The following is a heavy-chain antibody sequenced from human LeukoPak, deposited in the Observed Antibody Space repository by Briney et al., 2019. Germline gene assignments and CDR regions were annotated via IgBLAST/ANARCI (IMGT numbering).Heavy chain of an antibody. D-gene: IGHD6-13*01. CDR1: GFTFSTYA. V-gene: IGHV3-23*01. J-gene: IGHJ4*02. CDR2: IASSDGST. Sequence: QSGGSLRLSCVASGFTFSTYAVSWVRQAPGKGLEWVSSIASSDGSTYYADSVKGRFTISRGNSKNTLYLQMNSLRAEDTAVYYCANGGIAVTGLDYWGQGTLVTVSP. CDR3: ANGGIAVTGLDY.